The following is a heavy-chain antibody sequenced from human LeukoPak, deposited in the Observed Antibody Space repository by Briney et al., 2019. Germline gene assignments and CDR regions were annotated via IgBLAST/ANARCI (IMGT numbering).Heavy chain of an antibody. CDR1: GGSISSSSYY. J-gene: IGHJ6*03. Sequence: SETLSLTCTVSGGSISSSSYYWGWIRQPPGKGLEWIGSIYYSGSTYYNPSLKSRVTISVDTSKNQFSLKLSSVTAADTAVYYCARIVATIWHYNYYYMDVWGKGTTVTVSS. CDR3: ARIVATIWHYNYYYMDV. V-gene: IGHV4-39*07. CDR2: IYYSGST. D-gene: IGHD5-12*01.